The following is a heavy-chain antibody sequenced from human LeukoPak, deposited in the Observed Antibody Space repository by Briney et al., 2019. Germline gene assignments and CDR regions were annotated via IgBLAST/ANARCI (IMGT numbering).Heavy chain of an antibody. J-gene: IGHJ4*02. CDR2: ISYDGSNK. V-gene: IGHV3-30-3*01. Sequence: GGSLRLSCAASGFTFSSYAMHWVRQAPGKGLEWVAVISYDGSNKYYADSVKGRFTISRDNSKNTLYLQMNSLRAEDTAVYYCASEYYYDSSGLPDYWGQGTLVTVSS. D-gene: IGHD3-22*01. CDR1: GFTFSSYA. CDR3: ASEYYYDSSGLPDY.